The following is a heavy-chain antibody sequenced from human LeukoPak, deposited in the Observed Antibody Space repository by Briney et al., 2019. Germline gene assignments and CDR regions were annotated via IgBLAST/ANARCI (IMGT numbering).Heavy chain of an antibody. D-gene: IGHD6-13*01. CDR3: GTKRWAAAGPIDF. V-gene: IGHV1-24*01. CDR2: FDPENGKT. Sequence: ASVKVSCKVSGHTLSDLSMHWVRQAPGKGLEWMGGFDPENGKTVYAKKFQGRVTLTEDTSRDTGYMEGSSLRSEDTAVYYCGTKRWAAAGPIDFWGQGTLVTVCS. CDR1: GHTLSDLS. J-gene: IGHJ4*02.